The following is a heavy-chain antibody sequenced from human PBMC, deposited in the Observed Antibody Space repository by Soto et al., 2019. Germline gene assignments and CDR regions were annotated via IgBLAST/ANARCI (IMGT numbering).Heavy chain of an antibody. CDR1: GYTFTADG. J-gene: IGHJ4*02. Sequence: ALVKGSCKASGYTFTADGIGCRRQATRQGLEWMGWISSYNGHTNYAQKLQDRVTMTTDTSTNIAYMELRSLRSDDTAVFYCARDRGSGSYYARFDYWGQGTLVTVSS. CDR2: ISSYNGHT. CDR3: ARDRGSGSYYARFDY. V-gene: IGHV1-18*01. D-gene: IGHD1-26*01.